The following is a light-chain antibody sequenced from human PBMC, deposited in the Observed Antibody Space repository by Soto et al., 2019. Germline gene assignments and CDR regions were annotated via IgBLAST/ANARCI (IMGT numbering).Light chain of an antibody. CDR1: SSDVGGYIF. J-gene: IGLJ1*01. V-gene: IGLV2-8*01. CDR3: SSYTATRTYV. CDR2: DVN. Sequence: QSVLTQPPSASGSPGQSVTISCTGTSSDVGGYIFVSWYQQHPGKVPKLIIYDVNKRPSGVPDRFSGSKYGNTASLTVSGLQAEDEGDYYCSSYTATRTYVFGTGTKVTVL.